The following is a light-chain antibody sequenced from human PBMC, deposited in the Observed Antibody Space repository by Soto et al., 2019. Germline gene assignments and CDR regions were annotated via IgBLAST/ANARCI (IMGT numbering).Light chain of an antibody. V-gene: IGLV4-69*01. CDR2: INYDGTH. CDR3: QSLGTGIQE. Sequence: QPVLTQSPSASASLGASVKLTCTLSSGYSTYAIAWHQQQSEKGPRFLMKINYDGTHSKGDGFFDRFSGSSSGAERHLTISSLQSEDEADYYCQSLGTGIQEFGGGTKLTVL. J-gene: IGLJ3*02. CDR1: SGYSTYA.